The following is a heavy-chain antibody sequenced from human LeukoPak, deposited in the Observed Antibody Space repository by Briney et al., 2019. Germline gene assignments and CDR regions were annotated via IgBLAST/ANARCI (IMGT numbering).Heavy chain of an antibody. V-gene: IGHV4-39*07. CDR1: GGSISIPSYS. D-gene: IGHD2-21*02. CDR3: ARGEQSVAYCGGDCYTPMIY. Sequence: SETLSLTCTVSGGSISIPSYSWGWVRQPPGKGLEWIGAIYYSGSTYYNPSLKSRVTISVDTSKNQFSLKLSSVTAADTAVYYCARGEQSVAYCGGDCYTPMIYWGQGTLVTVSS. J-gene: IGHJ4*02. CDR2: IYYSGST.